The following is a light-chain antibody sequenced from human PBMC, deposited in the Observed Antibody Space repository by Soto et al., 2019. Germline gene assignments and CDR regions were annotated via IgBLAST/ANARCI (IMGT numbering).Light chain of an antibody. CDR2: AAS. J-gene: IGKJ1*01. V-gene: IGKV1-39*01. CDR3: QQSYSTLWT. Sequence: IQMTQSPSSLSSSLGDRVTIPFRASQSISSYLNWYQQKPGKAPKLLIYAASSLQSGVPSRFSGSGSGTDFTLTISSLQPEDFATYYCQQSYSTLWTFGQGTKVDIK. CDR1: QSISSY.